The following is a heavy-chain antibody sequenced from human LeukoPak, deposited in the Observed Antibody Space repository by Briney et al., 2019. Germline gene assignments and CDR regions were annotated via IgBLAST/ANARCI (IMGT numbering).Heavy chain of an antibody. CDR1: GFTFSSYA. Sequence: GGSLRLSCAASGFTFSSYAMSWVRQAPGKGLEWVSAISGSGGSTYYADSVKGRFTISRDNAKNSLYLQMNSLRAEDTAVYYCARDLSDFWSGYHGALDYWGQGTLVTVSS. D-gene: IGHD3-3*01. V-gene: IGHV3-23*01. CDR3: ARDLSDFWSGYHGALDY. J-gene: IGHJ4*02. CDR2: ISGSGGST.